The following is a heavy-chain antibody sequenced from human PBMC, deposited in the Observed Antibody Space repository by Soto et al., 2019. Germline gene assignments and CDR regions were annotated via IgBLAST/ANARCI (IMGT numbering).Heavy chain of an antibody. V-gene: IGHV4-30-4*01. CDR3: AREGAGCSGGSCYSYNWFDP. J-gene: IGHJ5*02. CDR1: GGSISSGDYY. Sequence: QVQLQESGPGLVKPSQTLSLTCTVSGGSISSGDYYWSWIRQPPGKGLEWIGYIYYSGRTYYNPSLTSRVTISVDPSKNQFSLKLSSVTAADTAVYYCAREGAGCSGGSCYSYNWFDPWGQGTLVTVSS. CDR2: IYYSGRT. D-gene: IGHD2-15*01.